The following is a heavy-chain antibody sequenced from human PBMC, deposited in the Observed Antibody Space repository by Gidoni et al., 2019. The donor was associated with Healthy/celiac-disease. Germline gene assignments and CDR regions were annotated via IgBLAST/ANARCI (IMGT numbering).Heavy chain of an antibody. V-gene: IGHV4-59*01. CDR2: IYYSGST. CDR1: GGSISSYY. Sequence: QVQLQESGPGLVKPSETLSLTCTVPGGSISSYYWSWIRQPPGKGLEWIGYIYYSGSTTYNPSLKSRVTISVDTSKNQFSLKLSSVTAADTAVYYCARVFCSSTSCYTFDYWGQGTLVTVSS. D-gene: IGHD2-2*02. CDR3: ARVFCSSTSCYTFDY. J-gene: IGHJ4*02.